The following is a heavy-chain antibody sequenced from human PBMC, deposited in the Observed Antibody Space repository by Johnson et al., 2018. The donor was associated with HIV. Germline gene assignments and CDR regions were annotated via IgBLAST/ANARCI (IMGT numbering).Heavy chain of an antibody. CDR3: AKDRSRLHDAFDI. Sequence: QVQLVESGGGVVQPGRSLRLSCAASRFTFNKYTMHWVRQAPGKGLEWVAVVSYDGSDKNYADSVKGRFTISRDNAKNSLYLQMNSLRAEDTAVYYCAKDRSRLHDAFDIWGQGTMVTVS. J-gene: IGHJ3*02. V-gene: IGHV3-30*04. CDR2: VSYDGSDK. CDR1: RFTFNKYT. D-gene: IGHD5-24*01.